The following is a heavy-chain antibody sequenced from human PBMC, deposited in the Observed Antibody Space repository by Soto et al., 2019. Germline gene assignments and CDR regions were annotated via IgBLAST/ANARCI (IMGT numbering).Heavy chain of an antibody. D-gene: IGHD6-13*01. CDR1: GFTLNNYG. Sequence: VQLLESGGGLVQPGGSLRLSCAASGFTLNNYGMSWVRQAPGKGLEWVSAISPNGQGIYYADSVKGRFIISKDNSKNTVFLHMDSLTPDDTAVYYCAKDRGYPRDYFHYWGQGTLVTVSS. V-gene: IGHV3-23*01. CDR3: AKDRGYPRDYFHY. J-gene: IGHJ4*02. CDR2: ISPNGQGI.